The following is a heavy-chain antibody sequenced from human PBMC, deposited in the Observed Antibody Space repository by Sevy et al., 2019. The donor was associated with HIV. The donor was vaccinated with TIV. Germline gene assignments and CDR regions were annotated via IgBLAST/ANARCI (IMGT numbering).Heavy chain of an antibody. CDR2: IYYSGRT. CDR3: TRQLTQNYYDSRDYYPREHFDY. Sequence: SETLSLTCTVSGGSISSSNYYWGWIRQPPGKGLEWIGSIYYSGRTYYNPFLKSRVTISVDTSKNLFSLKLSSVTAADTAVYNGTRQLTQNYYDSRDYYPREHFDYWGQGTLVTVSS. V-gene: IGHV4-39*01. D-gene: IGHD3-22*01. CDR1: GGSISSSNYY. J-gene: IGHJ4*02.